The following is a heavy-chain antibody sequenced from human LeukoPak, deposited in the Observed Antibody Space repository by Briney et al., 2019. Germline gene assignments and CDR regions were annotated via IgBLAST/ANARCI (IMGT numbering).Heavy chain of an antibody. Sequence: SVKVSCKASGGTFSSYAISWVRQAPGQGLEWMGGIIPIFGTANYAQKFQGRVTITADKSTSTAYMELSSLRSEDTAVYYCARLGGVRGVTYYLDYWGQGTLVTVSS. CDR3: ARLGGVRGVTYYLDY. J-gene: IGHJ4*02. CDR1: GGTFSSYA. D-gene: IGHD3-10*01. CDR2: IIPIFGTA. V-gene: IGHV1-69*06.